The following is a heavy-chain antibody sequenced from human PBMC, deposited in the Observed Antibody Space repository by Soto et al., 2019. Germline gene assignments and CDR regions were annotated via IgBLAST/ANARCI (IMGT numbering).Heavy chain of an antibody. J-gene: IGHJ6*03. CDR3: ARVIYDFWSGYYYMDV. CDR1: GFTFSSYW. Sequence: PGGSLRLSCAASGFTFSSYWMHWVRQAPGKGLVWVSRINSDGSSTSYADSVKGRFTISRDNAKNTLYLQMNSLRAEDTAVYYCARVIYDFWSGYYYMDVWGKGTTVTVSS. D-gene: IGHD3-3*01. V-gene: IGHV3-74*01. CDR2: INSDGSST.